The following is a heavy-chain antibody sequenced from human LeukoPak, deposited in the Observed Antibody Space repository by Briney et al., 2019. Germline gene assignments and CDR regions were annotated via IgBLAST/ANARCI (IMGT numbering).Heavy chain of an antibody. Sequence: PGGSLRLSCTASGFPFIEYSMSWVRQAPGKGLEWISYIRIDSGNTNYADSVKGRFTFSADKANNTRYLQMNSLRAQRAARDCCTRDHNYAFDEWGQGTLVSVAS. D-gene: IGHD5-18*01. V-gene: IGHV3-11*06. CDR2: IRIDSGNT. CDR1: GFPFIEYS. J-gene: IGHJ4*02. CDR3: TRDHNYAFDE.